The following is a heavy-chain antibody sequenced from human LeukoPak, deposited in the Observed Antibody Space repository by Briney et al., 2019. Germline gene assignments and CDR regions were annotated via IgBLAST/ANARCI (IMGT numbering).Heavy chain of an antibody. D-gene: IGHD2-2*01. V-gene: IGHV4-34*01. J-gene: IGHJ3*02. CDR3: ARAPDIVVVPAARSDAFDI. CDR2: INDSGST. CDR1: GGSFSGYY. Sequence: PSDTLSLTCAVYGGSFSGYYWNWIRQPPAKGLEWIGGINDSGSTNYNPSLKSRVTISVDTSKNQFSLKLSSVTAADTAVYYCARAPDIVVVPAARSDAFDIWGQGTMVTVSS.